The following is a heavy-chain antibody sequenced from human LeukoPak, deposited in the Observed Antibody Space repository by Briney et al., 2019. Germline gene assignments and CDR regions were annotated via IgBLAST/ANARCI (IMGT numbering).Heavy chain of an antibody. CDR3: VRSSLLWFEVGHMDV. J-gene: IGHJ6*03. Sequence: PGGSLRLSCAASGFTFSSYSMNWVRQAPGKGLEWVSSISSSSSYIYYADSVKGRFTISRDNAKNSLYLQMNSLRAEDTAVYYCVRSSLLWFEVGHMDVWGKGTTVTVSS. CDR1: GFTFSSYS. V-gene: IGHV3-21*01. D-gene: IGHD3-10*01. CDR2: ISSSSSYI.